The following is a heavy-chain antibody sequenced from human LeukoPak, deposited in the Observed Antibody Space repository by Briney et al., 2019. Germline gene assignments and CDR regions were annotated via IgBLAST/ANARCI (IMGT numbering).Heavy chain of an antibody. V-gene: IGHV3-7*01. CDR1: GFTFSSFW. J-gene: IGHJ4*02. CDR2: IKQDGSEK. D-gene: IGHD6-13*01. Sequence: PGGSLRLSCAASGFTFSSFWMSWVRQAPGKGLEWVANIKQDGSEKYYVDSVKGRFTISRDNAKNSLYLQPNSLRAEDTAVYYCAREGITAAADYWGQGTLVTVSS. CDR3: AREGITAAADY.